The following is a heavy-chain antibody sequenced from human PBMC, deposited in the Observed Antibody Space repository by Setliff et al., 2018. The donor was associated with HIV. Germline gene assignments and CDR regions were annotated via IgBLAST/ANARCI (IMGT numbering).Heavy chain of an antibody. D-gene: IGHD6-6*01. CDR3: TRSGSSSPYYFDY. CDR2: IYYSGST. J-gene: IGHJ4*02. CDR1: GGSISSSNYY. V-gene: IGHV4-61*05. Sequence: SETLSLTCTVSGGSISSSNYYWSWIRQPPGKGLEWIGYIYYSGSTYYNPSLKSRITISVDTSKNQFSLRLSSVTAADTAVYYCTRSGSSSPYYFDYWGQGTLVTVSS.